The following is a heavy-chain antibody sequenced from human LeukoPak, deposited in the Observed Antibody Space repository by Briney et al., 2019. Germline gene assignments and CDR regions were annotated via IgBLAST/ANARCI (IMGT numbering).Heavy chain of an antibody. CDR2: IHPNTDDT. J-gene: IGHJ4*02. CDR1: GYTFTDYN. CDR3: AGEDQTARFDY. Sequence: GASVKLSRTPSGYTFTDYNMHSVRQPPRQGGGWVGWIHPNTDDTNYAQTFRGRVTLQRDTSISRAYMELSRVRSDETAVYYCAGEDQTARFDYWGQGTLVTVSS. D-gene: IGHD2-21*02. V-gene: IGHV1-2*02.